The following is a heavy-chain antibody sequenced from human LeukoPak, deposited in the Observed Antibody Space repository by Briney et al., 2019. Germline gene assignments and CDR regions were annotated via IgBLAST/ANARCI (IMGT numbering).Heavy chain of an antibody. CDR1: GYTFTGYY. CDR3: ARAPADYGDYGHYFDY. V-gene: IGHV1-2*02. J-gene: IGHJ4*02. Sequence: ASVKVSCKASGYTFTGYYMHWVRQAPGQGLEWMGWTNPNSGGTNYARKFQGRVTMTRDTSISTAYMELSRLRSDDTAVYYCARAPADYGDYGHYFDYWGQGTLVTVSS. CDR2: TNPNSGGT. D-gene: IGHD4-17*01.